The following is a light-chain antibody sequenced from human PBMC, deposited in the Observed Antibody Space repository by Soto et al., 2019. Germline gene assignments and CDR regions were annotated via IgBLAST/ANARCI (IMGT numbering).Light chain of an antibody. V-gene: IGKV3-20*01. Sequence: EIVLTQSPGTLSLSPGERGTLSCRASQSVSSNSLAWYQQKPGQAPRLLIYGASSRASGIPDRFSGSGSGTDCTLTISRLEPEDFAVYFCQQYGSSPRTFGGGTKVEIK. J-gene: IGKJ4*01. CDR3: QQYGSSPRT. CDR1: QSVSSNS. CDR2: GAS.